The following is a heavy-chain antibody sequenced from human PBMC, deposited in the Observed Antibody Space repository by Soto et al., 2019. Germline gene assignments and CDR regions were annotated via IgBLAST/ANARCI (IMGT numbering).Heavy chain of an antibody. CDR2: ISYDGSNK. CDR1: GFTFSSYA. D-gene: IGHD3-22*01. CDR3: ASGGDTMIVVVIDY. V-gene: IGHV3-30*04. J-gene: IGHJ4*02. Sequence: AGSLRLSCAASGFTFSSYAMHWVRQAPGKGLEWVAVISYDGSNKYYADSVKGRFTISRDNSKNTLYLQMNSLRAEDTAVYYCASGGDTMIVVVIDYWGQGTLVTVSS.